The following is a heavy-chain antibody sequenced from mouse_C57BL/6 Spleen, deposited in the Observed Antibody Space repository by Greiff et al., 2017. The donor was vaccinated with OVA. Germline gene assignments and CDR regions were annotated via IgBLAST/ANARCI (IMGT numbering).Heavy chain of an antibody. V-gene: IGHV1-42*01. CDR2: INPSTGGT. Sequence: VQLKESGPELVKPGASVKISCKASGYSFTGYYMNWVKQSPEKSLEWIGEINPSTGGTTYNQKFKAKATLTVDKSSSTAYMQLKSLTSEDSAVYYCARWGDGGNYFDYWGQGTTLTVSS. CDR1: GYSFTGYY. J-gene: IGHJ2*01. CDR3: ARWGDGGNYFDY. D-gene: IGHD2-3*01.